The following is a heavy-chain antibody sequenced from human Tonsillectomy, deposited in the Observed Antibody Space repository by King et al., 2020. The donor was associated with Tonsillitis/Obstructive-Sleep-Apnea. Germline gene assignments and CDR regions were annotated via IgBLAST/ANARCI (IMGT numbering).Heavy chain of an antibody. CDR3: TRITASTIDAFDI. D-gene: IGHD5/OR15-5a*01. V-gene: IGHV2-26*01. CDR2: IFSTDAK. Sequence: QVTLKKSGPVLVKPTETLTLTCTVSGFSLSNAGMGVSWIRQPPVKALEWHAHIFSTDAKFYPTSLKNRLTISKDTSKNQVVLTMTNIDPVDTATYYCTRITASTIDAFDIWGQGTMVTVSS. J-gene: IGHJ3*02. CDR1: GFSLSNAGMG.